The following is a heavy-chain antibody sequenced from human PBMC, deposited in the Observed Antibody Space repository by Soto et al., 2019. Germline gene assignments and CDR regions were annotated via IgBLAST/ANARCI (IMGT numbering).Heavy chain of an antibody. D-gene: IGHD6-19*01. CDR1: GFTFSNYS. J-gene: IGHJ4*02. CDR3: ARDERSAVAGFDN. Sequence: EVQLLESGGGLVQPGGSLGLSCAASGFTFSNYSMTWVRKAAGKGLEWVSIISGAAGSTYYADSVKGRFTISRHNSKNTLYLQMKRLRAEDTALYYCARDERSAVAGFDNWGQGTLVPVTS. CDR2: ISGAAGST. V-gene: IGHV3-23*01.